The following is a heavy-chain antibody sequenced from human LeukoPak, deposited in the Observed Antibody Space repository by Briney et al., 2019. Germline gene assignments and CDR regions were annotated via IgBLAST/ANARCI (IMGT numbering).Heavy chain of an antibody. CDR1: GGSISSYY. D-gene: IGHD2-2*01. Sequence: SETLSLTCTVSGGSISSYYWSWIRQPAGKGLEWIGRIYTSGSTNYNPSLKSRVTMSVDTSKNQFSLKLSSVTAADTAVYYCARDGAGIVVVPAATSAVFGWFDPWGQGTLVTVSS. V-gene: IGHV4-4*07. J-gene: IGHJ5*02. CDR3: ARDGAGIVVVPAATSAVFGWFDP. CDR2: IYTSGST.